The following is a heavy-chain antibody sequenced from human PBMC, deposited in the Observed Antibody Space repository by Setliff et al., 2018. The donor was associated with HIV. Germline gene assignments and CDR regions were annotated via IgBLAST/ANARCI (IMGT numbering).Heavy chain of an antibody. Sequence: ASVKVSCKASGFPFSNYAIHWVRQAPGRRLEWMGWINVDSGNTKYLQDLQGRVTITSDTSATTAYMEVSSLRSEDTAVYYCARPVGGTGFDPWGQGTLVTVSS. CDR1: GFPFSNYA. D-gene: IGHD1-26*01. CDR3: ARPVGGTGFDP. V-gene: IGHV1-3*01. J-gene: IGHJ5*02. CDR2: INVDSGNT.